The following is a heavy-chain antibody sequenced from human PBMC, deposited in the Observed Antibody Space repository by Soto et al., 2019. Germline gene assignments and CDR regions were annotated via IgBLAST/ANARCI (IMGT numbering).Heavy chain of an antibody. CDR2: INDGSEE. Sequence: QVQLVESGGGVVRPGTSLRLSCAATGFSFSAHGMHWGRQAPGKGLEWLAVINDGSEEGYADCVRGRFTISRDNARNILYLQMDNLRDEDSALYYCARDDLFVDNGLDHWGQGTLVTVSS. J-gene: IGHJ4*02. V-gene: IGHV3-33*01. D-gene: IGHD1-1*01. CDR1: GFSFSAHG. CDR3: ARDDLFVDNGLDH.